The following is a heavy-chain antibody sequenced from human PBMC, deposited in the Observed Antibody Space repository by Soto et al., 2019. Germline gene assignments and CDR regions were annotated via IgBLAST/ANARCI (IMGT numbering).Heavy chain of an antibody. CDR2: ISYDGDKK. D-gene: IGHD2-8*01. CDR3: AMEYDDFDF. CDR1: GFTFSSYS. Sequence: QVQMVESGGGVVQPGRSLRLSCAASGFTFSSYSMHWVRQAPGRGLEWVAGISYDGDKKYHADSMKGRFTISRDNSKNTLYLHMNTLRTEDTAVYYCAMEYDDFDFWGQGTLVTVSS. V-gene: IGHV3-30-3*01. J-gene: IGHJ3*01.